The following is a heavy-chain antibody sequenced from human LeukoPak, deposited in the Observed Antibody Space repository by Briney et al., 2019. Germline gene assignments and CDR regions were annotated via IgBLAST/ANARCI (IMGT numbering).Heavy chain of an antibody. V-gene: IGHV4-38-2*02. CDR2: IYHSGST. Sequence: SETLSLTCTVSGYSISSGYYWGWIRQPPGKGLEWIGSIYHSGSTYYNPSLKSRVTISVDTSKNQSSLKLSSVTAADTAVYYCARGFVHWGQGTLVTVSS. J-gene: IGHJ5*02. CDR3: ARGFVH. CDR1: GYSISSGYY.